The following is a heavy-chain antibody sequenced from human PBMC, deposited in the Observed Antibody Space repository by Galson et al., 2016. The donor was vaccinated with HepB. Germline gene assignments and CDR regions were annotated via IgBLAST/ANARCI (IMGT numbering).Heavy chain of an antibody. J-gene: IGHJ4*02. CDR3: ARLDSGITLDD. CDR2: LDPEDGKI. CDR1: GFSLTELS. D-gene: IGHD1-26*01. V-gene: IGHV1-24*01. Sequence: SVKVSCKVSGFSLTELSIHWVRQAPGKGLGWLGGLDPEDGKIIYAQKFQDRVTLTEDTSSDTAYMELRGLRTEDTAIYSCARLDSGITLDDWGQGTLITVSS.